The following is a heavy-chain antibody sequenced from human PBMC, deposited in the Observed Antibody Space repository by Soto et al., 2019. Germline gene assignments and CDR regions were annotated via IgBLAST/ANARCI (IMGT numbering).Heavy chain of an antibody. Sequence: SGTLSLTCTVSGGSISSSSYYWGWIRQPPGKGLEWIGSIYYSGSTYYNPSLKSRVTISVGTSKNQFSLKLSSVTAADTAVYYCARGFGELLSPLANWFDPWGQGTLLTVSS. CDR2: IYYSGST. V-gene: IGHV4-39*01. CDR1: GGSISSSSYY. CDR3: ARGFGELLSPLANWFDP. D-gene: IGHD3-10*01. J-gene: IGHJ5*02.